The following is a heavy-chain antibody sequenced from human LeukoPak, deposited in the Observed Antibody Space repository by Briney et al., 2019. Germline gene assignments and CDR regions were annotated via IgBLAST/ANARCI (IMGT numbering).Heavy chain of an antibody. J-gene: IGHJ4*02. Sequence: GGSLRLSCAVSGFPFNNAWMGWVRQAPGKGLEWVGRITTKADGGATDYAAPVKGRFTISRDDSKNTLYLQMNSLKTEDTALYYCTTYLTTRGLGTLVTVSS. CDR1: GFPFNNAW. V-gene: IGHV3-15*01. D-gene: IGHD4/OR15-4a*01. CDR2: ITTKADGGAT. CDR3: TTYLTT.